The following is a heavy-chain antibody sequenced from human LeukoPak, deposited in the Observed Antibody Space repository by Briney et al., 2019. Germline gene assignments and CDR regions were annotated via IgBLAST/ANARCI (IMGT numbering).Heavy chain of an antibody. J-gene: IGHJ6*02. D-gene: IGHD1-26*01. Sequence: ASVKVSCKTSGYTFTSYYIHWVRQAPGQGLEWMGIINPSSGATNYAQKFQGRVTKTRDTSTSTVYMELSSQRSEDTAVYYCARATNFYYYYGMDVWGQGTTVTVSS. CDR2: INPSSGAT. CDR1: GYTFTSYY. CDR3: ARATNFYYYYGMDV. V-gene: IGHV1-46*01.